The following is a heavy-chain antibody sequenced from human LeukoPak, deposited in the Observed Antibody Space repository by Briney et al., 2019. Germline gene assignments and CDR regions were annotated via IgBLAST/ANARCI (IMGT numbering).Heavy chain of an antibody. CDR1: GGSVSSGSYY. CDR3: ARDQSDSSGWFGDAFDI. V-gene: IGHV4-61*01. CDR2: IYYSGST. D-gene: IGHD6-19*01. J-gene: IGHJ3*02. Sequence: SETLSLTCTVSGGSVSSGSYYWSWIRQPPGKGLEWIGYIYYSGSTNYNPSLKSRVTISVDTSKNQFSLKLSSVTAADTAVYYCARDQSDSSGWFGDAFDIWGQGTMVTVSS.